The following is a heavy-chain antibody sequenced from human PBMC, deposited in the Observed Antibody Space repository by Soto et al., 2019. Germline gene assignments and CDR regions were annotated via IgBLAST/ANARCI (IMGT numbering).Heavy chain of an antibody. CDR3: ARLRPPDITIDH. CDR1: GGSISSSSYY. J-gene: IGHJ4*02. Sequence: SETLSLTCTFSGGSISSSSYYWGWIRQPPGKGLEWIGSIYYSGSTYYNPSLKSRVTISVDTSKNQFSLKLSSVTAADTAVYYCARLRPPDITIDHWGQGTLVTVSS. V-gene: IGHV4-39*01. D-gene: IGHD1-20*01. CDR2: IYYSGST.